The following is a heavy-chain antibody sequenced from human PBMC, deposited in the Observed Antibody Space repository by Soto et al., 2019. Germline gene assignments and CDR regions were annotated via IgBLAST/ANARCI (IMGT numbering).Heavy chain of an antibody. CDR2: ISGSGGST. CDR1: GFTFRSAG. Sequence: GGSLSLCDPGSGFTFRSAGMRWVRQAKGKGLEWVSAISGSGGSTYYADSVKGRFTISRDNSKNTLYLQMNSLRAEDTAVYYCAKGNIVVVVAATTDYWGQGTLVTVSS. V-gene: IGHV3-23*01. D-gene: IGHD2-15*01. J-gene: IGHJ4*02. CDR3: AKGNIVVVVAATTDY.